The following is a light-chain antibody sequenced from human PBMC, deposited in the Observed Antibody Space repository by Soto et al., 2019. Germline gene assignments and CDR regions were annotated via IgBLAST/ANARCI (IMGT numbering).Light chain of an antibody. V-gene: IGKV2-30*02. Sequence: DVVMTQSPLSLPVTVGEPASISFMSNQSLVHSDGIAYFSWFQQRPGRSPRRLIYKVSNRDSGVPARFSGSGSGTDFALKISRVEAEDVGVYYCMQGTHWPITFGQGTRLEI. CDR3: MQGTHWPIT. CDR1: QSLVHSDGIAY. J-gene: IGKJ5*01. CDR2: KVS.